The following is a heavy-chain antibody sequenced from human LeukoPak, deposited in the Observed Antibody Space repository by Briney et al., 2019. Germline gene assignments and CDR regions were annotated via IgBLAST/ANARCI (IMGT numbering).Heavy chain of an antibody. D-gene: IGHD6-19*01. CDR3: AKGYTSGWTYFDC. CDR2: IYSGGST. CDR1: GFTVSSNY. V-gene: IGHV3-53*01. Sequence: GGSLRLSCAASGFTVSSNYMSGVRQAPGKGLGGVSVIYSGGSTYYADSVKGRFTISRDNSKNTVYLQMNSLTAEDTAVYYCAKGYTSGWTYFDCWGQGTLVTVSS. J-gene: IGHJ4*02.